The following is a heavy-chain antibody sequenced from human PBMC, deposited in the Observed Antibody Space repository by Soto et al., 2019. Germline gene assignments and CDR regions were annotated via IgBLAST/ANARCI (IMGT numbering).Heavy chain of an antibody. Sequence: SETLSLTCTVSGGSISSYYWSWIRQPPGKGLEWIGYIYYNGNTNYAQNLQGRVTMTTDTSTSTAYMELRSLRSDDTAVYYCARDLPPVDYWDQGTLVTVSS. CDR3: ARDLPPVDY. J-gene: IGHJ4*02. CDR1: GGSISSYY. V-gene: IGHV4-59*01. CDR2: IYYNGNT.